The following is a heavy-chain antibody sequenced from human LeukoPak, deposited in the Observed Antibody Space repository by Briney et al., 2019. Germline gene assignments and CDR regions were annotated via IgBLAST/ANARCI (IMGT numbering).Heavy chain of an antibody. J-gene: IGHJ4*02. CDR3: AKRAARPAYYFDF. D-gene: IGHD6-6*01. CDR1: GFTFSDYY. Sequence: GGSLRLSCAASGFTFSDYYMSWIRQAPGKGLEWVSTVTVSGGGTYYGDSVKGRFTISRDNSKNTLYLQMNSLRAEDTAVYYCAKRAARPAYYFDFWGQGTLVTISS. V-gene: IGHV3-23*01. CDR2: VTVSGGGT.